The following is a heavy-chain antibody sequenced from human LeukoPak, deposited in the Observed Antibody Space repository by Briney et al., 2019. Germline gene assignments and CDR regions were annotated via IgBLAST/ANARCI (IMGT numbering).Heavy chain of an antibody. D-gene: IGHD1-26*01. CDR2: INPNSGGT. CDR3: ARSRASVGTSTYSDY. V-gene: IGHV1-2*02. CDR1: GYTFTGYY. J-gene: IGHJ4*02. Sequence: ASVKVSCKASGYTFTGYYMHWVRQAPGQGLEWMGWINPNSGGTDYAQKFQDRVTMTRDTSISTAYMELSRLTPDDTAVYYCARSRASVGTSTYSDYWGQGTLVTVSS.